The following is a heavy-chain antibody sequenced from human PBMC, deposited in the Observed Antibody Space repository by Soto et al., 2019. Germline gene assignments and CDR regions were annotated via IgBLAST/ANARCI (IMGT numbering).Heavy chain of an antibody. CDR1: GGSFSSNP. CDR3: ARGGRGYSSAPRYYFDY. D-gene: IGHD5-18*01. Sequence: QVQLVQSGSEVKKPGSSVKVSCKASGGSFSSNPISWVRQAPGQGLEWMAGIIPIFATVHYAQKFQGRVTITAEESTSTAHMELTSLRSEDTAVYFCARGGRGYSSAPRYYFDYWGHGTLVTVSS. V-gene: IGHV1-69*01. J-gene: IGHJ4*01. CDR2: IIPIFATV.